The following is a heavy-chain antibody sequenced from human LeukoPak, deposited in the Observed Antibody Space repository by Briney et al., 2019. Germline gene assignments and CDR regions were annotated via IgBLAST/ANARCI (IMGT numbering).Heavy chain of an antibody. CDR3: ARGSTVRYYYDSSGYYRGAFDY. CDR2: INPSGGST. CDR1: GYTFTSYY. Sequence: ASVKVSCKASGYTFTSYYMHWVRQAPGQGLEWMGIINPSGGSTSYAQKLQGRVTMTTDTSTSTAYMEMRSVRSDDTAVYFCARGSTVRYYYDSSGYYRGAFDYWGQGTLVTVSS. J-gene: IGHJ4*02. V-gene: IGHV1-46*01. D-gene: IGHD3-22*01.